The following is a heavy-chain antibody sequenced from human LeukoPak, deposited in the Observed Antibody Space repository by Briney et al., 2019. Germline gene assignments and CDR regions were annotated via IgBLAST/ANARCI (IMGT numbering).Heavy chain of an antibody. V-gene: IGHV3-53*01. J-gene: IGHJ4*02. CDR3: AKDPSDLGGSGSYNYFDC. Sequence: GGSLRGSCAASGFTVRSNYRSRVRQAPGKGLEGVSVIYSAGSTYYADSLECRFTISSDNSKNTLYLQMKTLRAADTAVYYCAKDPSDLGGSGSYNYFDCWGQGTLVTVSS. D-gene: IGHD3-10*01. CDR2: IYSAGST. CDR1: GFTVRSNY.